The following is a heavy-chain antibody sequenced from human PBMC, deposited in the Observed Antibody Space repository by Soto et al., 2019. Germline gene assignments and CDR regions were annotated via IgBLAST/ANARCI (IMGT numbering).Heavy chain of an antibody. J-gene: IGHJ6*02. D-gene: IGHD2-15*01. Sequence: GESLKISCKGSGYSFTSYWIGWVRQMPGKGLEWMGIIYPGDSDTRYSPSFQGQVTISADKSISTAYLQWSSLKASDTAMYYCARRYCSGGSCHNLDYYYGMDVWGQGTTVTVSS. CDR3: ARRYCSGGSCHNLDYYYGMDV. CDR2: IYPGDSDT. V-gene: IGHV5-51*01. CDR1: GYSFTSYW.